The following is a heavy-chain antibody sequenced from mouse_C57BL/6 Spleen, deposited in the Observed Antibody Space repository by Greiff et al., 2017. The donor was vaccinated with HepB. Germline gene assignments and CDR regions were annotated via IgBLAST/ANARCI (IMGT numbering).Heavy chain of an antibody. Sequence: QVQLKESGAELARPGASVKMSCKASGYTFTSYTMHWVKQRPGQGLEWIGYINPSSGYTKYNQKFKDKATLTADKSSSTAYMQLSSLTSEDSAVYYCVREDYDYYFDYWGQGTTLTVSS. V-gene: IGHV1-4*01. D-gene: IGHD2-4*01. CDR3: VREDYDYYFDY. J-gene: IGHJ2*01. CDR2: INPSSGYT. CDR1: GYTFTSYT.